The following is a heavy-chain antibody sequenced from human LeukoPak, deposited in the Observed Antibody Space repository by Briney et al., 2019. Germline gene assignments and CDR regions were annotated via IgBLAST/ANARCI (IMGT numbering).Heavy chain of an antibody. V-gene: IGHV3-74*01. J-gene: IGHJ4*02. CDR1: GFTFSTYW. Sequence: GGSLRLSCAASGFTFSTYWMHWVRQAPGKGLVWVSRIKSDGSSINYADSVKGRFTISRDNAKNTVYLQMNSLRVEDTAVYYCASFYETNWGQGTLVTVSS. CDR2: IKSDGSSI. CDR3: ASFYETN. D-gene: IGHD2/OR15-2a*01.